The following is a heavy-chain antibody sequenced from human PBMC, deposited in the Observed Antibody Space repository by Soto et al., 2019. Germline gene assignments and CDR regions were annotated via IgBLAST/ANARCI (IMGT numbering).Heavy chain of an antibody. V-gene: IGHV1-24*01. Sequence: ASVKVSCKVSGYTLTELSMHWVRQAPGKGLEWMGGFDPEDGETIYAQKFQGRVTMTEDTSTDTAYMELSSLRSEDTAVYYCAIRNSGSYYDAFDIWGQGTMVTVSS. J-gene: IGHJ3*02. CDR2: FDPEDGET. D-gene: IGHD1-26*01. CDR3: AIRNSGSYYDAFDI. CDR1: GYTLTELS.